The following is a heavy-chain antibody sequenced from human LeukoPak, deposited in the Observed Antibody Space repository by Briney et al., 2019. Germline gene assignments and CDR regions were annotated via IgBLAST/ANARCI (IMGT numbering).Heavy chain of an antibody. Sequence: SETLSLTCAVYGGSFSGYYWSWIRQPPGEGLEWIGEINHSGSANYNPSLKSRVTISVDTSKNQFSLKLSSVTAADTAVYYCARISYSRIRGLQHWGQGTLVTVSS. CDR1: GGSFSGYY. CDR3: ARISYSRIRGLQH. J-gene: IGHJ1*01. CDR2: INHSGSA. D-gene: IGHD6-13*01. V-gene: IGHV4-34*01.